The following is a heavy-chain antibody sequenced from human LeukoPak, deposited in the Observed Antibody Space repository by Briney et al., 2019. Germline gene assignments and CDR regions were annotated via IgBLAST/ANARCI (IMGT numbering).Heavy chain of an antibody. J-gene: IGHJ4*02. Sequence: QAGGSLRLSCAASGFTFSSYAMHWVRQAPGKGLEWVAVISYDGSNKYYADSVKGRFTISRDNAKNSLYLQMNSLRAEDTAVYYCAKDRSPDGYYSYYFDYWGQGTLVTVSS. CDR3: AKDRSPDGYYSYYFDY. V-gene: IGHV3-30-3*01. CDR2: ISYDGSNK. CDR1: GFTFSSYA. D-gene: IGHD4-17*01.